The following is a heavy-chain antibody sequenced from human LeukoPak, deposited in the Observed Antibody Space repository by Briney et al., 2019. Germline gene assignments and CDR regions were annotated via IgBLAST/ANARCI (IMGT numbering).Heavy chain of an antibody. D-gene: IGHD3-22*01. CDR2: ITVSGGST. V-gene: IGHV3-23*01. CDR3: AKVGSSGYYEDY. Sequence: WFSAITVSGGSTYYAHSVKGRFTISRDNSKNTLYLQMNSLRAEDTAVYYCAKVGSSGYYEDYWGQGTLVTVSS. J-gene: IGHJ4*02.